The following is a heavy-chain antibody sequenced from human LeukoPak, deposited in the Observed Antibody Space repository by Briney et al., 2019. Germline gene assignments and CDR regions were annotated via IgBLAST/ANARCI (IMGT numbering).Heavy chain of an antibody. CDR3: ARRIAAAGTDYGMDV. CDR2: ISYDGSNK. J-gene: IGHJ6*02. V-gene: IGHV3-30-3*01. CDR1: GFTFSSYA. Sequence: PGGFLRLSCAASGFTFSSYAMHWVRQAPGKGLEWVAVISYDGSNKYYADSVKGRFTISRDNSKNTLYLQMNSLRAEDTAVYYCARRIAAAGTDYGMDVWGQGTTVTVSS. D-gene: IGHD6-13*01.